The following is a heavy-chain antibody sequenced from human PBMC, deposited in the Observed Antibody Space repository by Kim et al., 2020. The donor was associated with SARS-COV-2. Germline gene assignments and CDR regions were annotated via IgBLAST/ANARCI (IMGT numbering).Heavy chain of an antibody. CDR3: ARKVGGGWHLDH. CDR2: T. Sequence: TEYSPKFQGRVTITRDKSARTVYMELSSLRSEDTAVYYCARKVGGGWHLDHWGQGALVTVSS. V-gene: IGHV1-3*01. J-gene: IGHJ4*02. D-gene: IGHD6-19*01.